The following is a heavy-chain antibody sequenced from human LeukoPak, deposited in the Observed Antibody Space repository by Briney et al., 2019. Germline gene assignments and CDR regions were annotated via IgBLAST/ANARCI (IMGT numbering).Heavy chain of an antibody. V-gene: IGHV3-7*05. CDR3: ARDCGSDCSQAFDI. CDR2: IKQDGTQK. CDR1: GFTFSNYW. Sequence: PGGSLRLSCAAPGFTFSNYWMSWVRQSPGKALEWVADIKQDGTQKYYVHSVEGRFTISRDNAKNSLYLQMNSLRVEDTAVYYCARDCGSDCSQAFDIWGQGTMVTVSS. D-gene: IGHD2-21*02. J-gene: IGHJ3*02.